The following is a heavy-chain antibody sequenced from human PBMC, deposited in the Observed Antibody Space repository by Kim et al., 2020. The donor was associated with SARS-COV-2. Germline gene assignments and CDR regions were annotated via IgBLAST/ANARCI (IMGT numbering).Heavy chain of an antibody. D-gene: IGHD3-10*01. J-gene: IGHJ4*01. CDR2: ISYDGSNK. CDR3: AKDRPTARGGIGPFDY. CDR1: GFTFSSYG. V-gene: IGHV3-30*18. Sequence: GGSLRLSCAASGFTFSSYGMHWVRQAPGKGLEWVAVISYDGSNKYYADSVKGRFTISRDNSKNTLYLQMNSLRAKDTAVYYCAKDRPTARGGIGPFDYWG.